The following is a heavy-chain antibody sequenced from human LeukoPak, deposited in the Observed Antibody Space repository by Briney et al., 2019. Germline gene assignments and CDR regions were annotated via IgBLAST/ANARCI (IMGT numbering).Heavy chain of an antibody. D-gene: IGHD2-15*01. CDR2: INPSGGST. CDR1: GYTFTSYY. J-gene: IGHJ5*02. V-gene: IGHV1-46*01. CDR3: ARDQNIVVVVAAAGANWFDP. Sequence: GASVKVSCKASGYTFTSYYTHWVRQAPGQGLEWMGIINPSGGSTSYAQKFQGRVTMTRDMSTSTVYMELSSLRSEDTAVYYCARDQNIVVVVAAAGANWFDPWGQGTLVTVSS.